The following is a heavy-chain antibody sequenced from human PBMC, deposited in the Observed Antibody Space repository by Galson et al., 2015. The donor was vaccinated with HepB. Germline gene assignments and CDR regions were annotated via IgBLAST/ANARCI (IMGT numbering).Heavy chain of an antibody. Sequence: SVKVSCKASGYSFRDYGISWVRQAPGQGLEWMGWVSGYNGNTQYAEELQGRVFMTTGTPTTTVYMELRSLDSDDTAVYYCVRDPAIAYCSRTGEAFDFWGQGTLGTVSS. J-gene: IGHJ3*01. CDR2: VSGYNGNT. CDR1: GYSFRDYG. V-gene: IGHV1-18*01. CDR3: VRDPAIAYCSRTGEAFDF. D-gene: IGHD2-8*02.